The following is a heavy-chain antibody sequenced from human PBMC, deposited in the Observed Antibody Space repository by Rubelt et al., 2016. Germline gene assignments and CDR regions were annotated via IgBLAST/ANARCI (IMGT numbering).Heavy chain of an antibody. CDR2: INHRGST. D-gene: IGHD4-17*01. CDR1: GGSFSDYY. J-gene: IGHJ4*02. CDR3: GRVARDYGDYAVDY. Sequence: QVQLQQWGAGLLKPSETLSLTCAVYGGSFSDYYWSWIRQPPGKGLEWIGEINHRGSTKYNPSLKSRVTVSVDTAKNQFSLRLSSLSAADTAVYYCGRVARDYGDYAVDYWGQGTLVSVSS. V-gene: IGHV4-34*01.